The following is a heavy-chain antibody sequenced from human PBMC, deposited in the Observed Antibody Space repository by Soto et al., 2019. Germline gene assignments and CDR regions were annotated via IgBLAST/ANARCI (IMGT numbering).Heavy chain of an antibody. Sequence: SVKVSCKASGGTFSTYAISWVRQAPGQGLEWMGGIIPIFGTANYAQKFQGRVTITADKSTSTAYMELSSLRSEHTAVYYCARDPAYDYDGTGPRYYDLDVSHKGTTVTAST. CDR1: GGTFSTYA. CDR2: IIPIFGTA. CDR3: ARDPAYDYDGTGPRYYDLDV. D-gene: IGHD3-22*01. J-gene: IGHJ6*04. V-gene: IGHV1-69*06.